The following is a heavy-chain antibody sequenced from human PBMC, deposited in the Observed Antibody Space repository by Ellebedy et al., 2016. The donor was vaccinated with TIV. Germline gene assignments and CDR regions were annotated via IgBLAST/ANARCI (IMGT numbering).Heavy chain of an antibody. CDR2: ICGSGST. D-gene: IGHD6-25*01. Sequence: MPSETLSLTCNVSGFSISSAYYWGWIRQPAGKGLEWIGRICGSGSTNYNPSLKSRVTMSLDTSKNQFSLDLSSVTAADTAIYNCARGPYSSGGYTIDVWGQGTAVTVSS. J-gene: IGHJ6*02. CDR3: ARGPYSSGGYTIDV. V-gene: IGHV4-4*07. CDR1: GFSISSAYY.